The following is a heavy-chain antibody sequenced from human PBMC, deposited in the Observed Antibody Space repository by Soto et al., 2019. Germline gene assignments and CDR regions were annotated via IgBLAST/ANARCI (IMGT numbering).Heavy chain of an antibody. D-gene: IGHD3-10*01. CDR2: IYYSGST. CDR1: GGSISSYY. V-gene: IGHV4-59*08. CDR3: ARRFGDAFDF. J-gene: IGHJ3*01. Sequence: QVQLQESGPGLVKPSETLSLTCTVSGGSISSYYWSWIRQPPGKGLEWIGYIYYSGSTNYNPSLKGRVPISVDTSKIQFSLKLSSVTAADTAVYYCARRFGDAFDFWGQGTMVTVSS.